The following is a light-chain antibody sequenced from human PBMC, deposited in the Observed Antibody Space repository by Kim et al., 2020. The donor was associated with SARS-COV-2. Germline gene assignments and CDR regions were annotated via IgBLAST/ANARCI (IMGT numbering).Light chain of an antibody. J-gene: IGLJ3*02. V-gene: IGLV6-57*03. CDR3: QSYDRSNWV. Sequence: NFMLTQPHSVSESPGKTVTISCTRSSGRIVSNYVQWYQQRPGSAPTTVISEDDQRPSGVSDRFSGSIDSSSNFASLTISGLKTEDEADYYCQSYDRSNWVFGGGTQLTVL. CDR1: SGRIVSNY. CDR2: EDD.